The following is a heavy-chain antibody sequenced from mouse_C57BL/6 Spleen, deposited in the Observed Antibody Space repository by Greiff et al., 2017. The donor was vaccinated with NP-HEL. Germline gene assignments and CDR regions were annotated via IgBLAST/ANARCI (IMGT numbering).Heavy chain of an antibody. D-gene: IGHD2-1*01. CDR3: ARDRGNYVRFAY. CDR2: IYPGSGNT. V-gene: IGHV1-66*01. J-gene: IGHJ3*01. Sequence: QVQLQQSGPELVKPGASVKISCKASGYSFTSYYIHWVKQRPGQGLEWIGWIYPGSGNTKYNEKFKGKATLTADTSSSTAYMQLSSLTSEDSAVYYCARDRGNYVRFAYWGQGTLVTVSA. CDR1: GYSFTSYY.